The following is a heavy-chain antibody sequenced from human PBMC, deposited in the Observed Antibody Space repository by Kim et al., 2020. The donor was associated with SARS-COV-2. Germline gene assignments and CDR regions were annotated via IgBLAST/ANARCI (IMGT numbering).Heavy chain of an antibody. J-gene: IGHJ6*03. CDR2: ISSSSSYI. CDR3: ASLPGATKYYYYYYYMDV. Sequence: GGSLRLSCAASGFTFSSYSMNWVRQAPGKGLEWVSSISSSSSYIYYADSVKGRFTISRDNAKNSLYLQMNSLRAEDTAVYYCASLPGATKYYYYYYYMDVWGKGTTVTVSS. CDR1: GFTFSSYS. D-gene: IGHD1-26*01. V-gene: IGHV3-21*01.